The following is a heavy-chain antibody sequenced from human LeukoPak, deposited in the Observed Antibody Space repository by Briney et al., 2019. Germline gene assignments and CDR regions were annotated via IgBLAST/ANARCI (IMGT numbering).Heavy chain of an antibody. V-gene: IGHV3-23*01. CDR2: ISGSGGST. D-gene: IGHD2-2*01. Sequence: GGSLRLSCAASGFTFSSYAMSWVRQAPGKGLEWVSAISGSGGSTYYADSVKGRFTISRDNSQSTLYLRMNSLRVEDTAVYYCAKDKGYCTSTTCYGSLDYWGQGTLVTVSS. J-gene: IGHJ4*02. CDR1: GFTFSSYA. CDR3: AKDKGYCTSTTCYGSLDY.